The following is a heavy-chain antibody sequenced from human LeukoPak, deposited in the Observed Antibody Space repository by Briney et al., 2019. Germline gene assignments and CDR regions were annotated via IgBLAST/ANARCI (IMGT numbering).Heavy chain of an antibody. CDR3: ARDHYYDSSGYSPIDY. CDR1: GGTFSSYA. CDR2: IIPILGIA. J-gene: IGHJ4*02. V-gene: IGHV1-69*04. D-gene: IGHD3-22*01. Sequence: SVKVSCKASGGTFSSYAIIWVRQAPGQGLEWMGRIIPILGIANYAQKFQGRVTITADKSTSTAYMELSSLRSEDTAVYYCARDHYYDSSGYSPIDYWGQGTLVTVSS.